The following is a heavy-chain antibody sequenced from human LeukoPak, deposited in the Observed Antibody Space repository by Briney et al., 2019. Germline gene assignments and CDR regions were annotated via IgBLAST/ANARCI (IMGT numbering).Heavy chain of an antibody. V-gene: IGHV3-74*01. CDR2: INSDGSST. D-gene: IGHD3-10*01. CDR1: GFTVSSNF. J-gene: IGHJ4*02. CDR3: ARTRASYGSGNVIDY. Sequence: GGSLRLSCAASGFTVSSNFMNWVRQAPGKGLVWVSRINSDGSSTSYADSVKGRFTISRDNAKNTLYLQMNSLRAEDTAVYYRARTRASYGSGNVIDYWGQGTLVTASS.